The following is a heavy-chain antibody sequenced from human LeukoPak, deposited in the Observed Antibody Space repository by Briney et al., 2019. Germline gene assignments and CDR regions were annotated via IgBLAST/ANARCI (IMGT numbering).Heavy chain of an antibody. Sequence: ASVKVSCKASGYTFTSYAVHWVRQAPGQRPEWMGWIDAGNGKTKYSQELQGRVTITRDTSASTSYMELSSLASEDTAVYYCASSDRRGAAAGTPFDYWGQGTLVTVSS. CDR3: ASSDRRGAAAGTPFDY. CDR2: IDAGNGKT. D-gene: IGHD6-13*01. V-gene: IGHV1-3*01. J-gene: IGHJ4*02. CDR1: GYTFTSYA.